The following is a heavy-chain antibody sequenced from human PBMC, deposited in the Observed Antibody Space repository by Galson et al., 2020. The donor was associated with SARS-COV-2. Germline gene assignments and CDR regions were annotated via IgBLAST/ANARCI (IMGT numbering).Heavy chain of an antibody. CDR3: AKEVVFYETSGYSSDYGMDV. D-gene: IGHD3-22*01. J-gene: IGHJ6*02. CDR2: INDSGGST. CDR1: GFTFRSYS. Sequence: GGSLRLSCVGSGFTFRSYSFSWVRQAPGKGLEWVSGINDSGGSTYYADSVKGRSTISRDNSKNTVYLQINGLRAEDTALYYCAKEVVFYETSGYSSDYGMDVWGQGTTVTVSS. V-gene: IGHV3-23*01.